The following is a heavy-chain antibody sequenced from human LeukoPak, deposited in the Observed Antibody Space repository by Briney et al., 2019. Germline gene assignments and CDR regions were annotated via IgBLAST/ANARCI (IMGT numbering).Heavy chain of an antibody. CDR1: GYTFTSYA. J-gene: IGHJ4*02. D-gene: IGHD6-19*01. Sequence: GASVKVSCKASGYTFTSYAMNWVRQAPGQGLEWMGWISAYNGNTNYAQKLQGRVTMTTDTSTSTAYMELRSLRSDDTAVYYCVSVAGTVNYWGQGTLVTVSS. CDR3: VSVAGTVNY. CDR2: ISAYNGNT. V-gene: IGHV1-18*01.